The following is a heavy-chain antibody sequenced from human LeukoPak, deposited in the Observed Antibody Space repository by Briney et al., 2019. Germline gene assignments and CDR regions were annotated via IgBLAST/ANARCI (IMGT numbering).Heavy chain of an antibody. Sequence: GGSLRLSCAASGFTFSSYSMNWVRQAPGKGLEWVSYISSSSSTIYYADSVKGRFTISRDNAKNSLYLQMNSLRAEDTAVYYCAGAPGDLPPEVEGWFDPWGQGTLVTVSS. CDR2: ISSSSSTI. CDR1: GFTFSSYS. V-gene: IGHV3-48*01. CDR3: AGAPGDLPPEVEGWFDP. J-gene: IGHJ5*02.